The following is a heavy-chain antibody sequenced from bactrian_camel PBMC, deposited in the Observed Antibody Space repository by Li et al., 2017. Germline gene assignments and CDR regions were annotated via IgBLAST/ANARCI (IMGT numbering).Heavy chain of an antibody. J-gene: IGHJ4*01. V-gene: IGHV3S53*01. CDR2: IDVDGRT. CDR1: GGAASRVNC. CDR3: AASGSLSWGNLQYWLLREVTYTY. D-gene: IGHD1*01. Sequence: HVQLVESGGGSVQAGGSLRLSCEASGGAASRVNCMGWFRQAPGQEREGVAAIDVDGRTTYGDSVKGRFTISQDNAKNTLYLQMNSLKPEDTAMYYCAASGSLSWGNLQYWLLREVTYTYWGQGTQVTVS.